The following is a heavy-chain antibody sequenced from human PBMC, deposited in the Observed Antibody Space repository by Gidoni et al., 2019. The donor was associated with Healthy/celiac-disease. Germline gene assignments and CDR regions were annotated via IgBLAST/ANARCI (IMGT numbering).Heavy chain of an antibody. CDR2: IYYSGST. D-gene: IGHD3-22*01. V-gene: IGHV4-59*01. CDR3: ARAGITMIVDY. J-gene: IGHJ4*02. CDR1: GGSISSYY. Sequence: QVQLQESGPGLGKPSETLSLTCTVSGGSISSYYWRWIRQPPGKGLEWIGYIYYSGSTNYNPSLKSRVTISVDTSKNQFSLKLSSVTAADTAVYYCARAGITMIVDYWGQGTLVTVSS.